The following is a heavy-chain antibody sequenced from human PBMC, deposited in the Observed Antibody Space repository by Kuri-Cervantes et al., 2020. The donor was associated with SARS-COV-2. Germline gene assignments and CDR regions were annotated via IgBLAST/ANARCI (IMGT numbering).Heavy chain of an antibody. Sequence: GGSLRLSCVASGFNFSRTDMHWVRQAPGKGLEWVTFISYDGENKKCIASGKGRFTISRDNSQNTLYLQMKSLRSEDTAIYYCAKDRVGVHDFWGQGTLVTVSS. V-gene: IGHV3-30*18. J-gene: IGHJ4*02. CDR3: AKDRVGVHDF. CDR2: ISYDGENK. CDR1: GFNFSRTD. D-gene: IGHD2-21*01.